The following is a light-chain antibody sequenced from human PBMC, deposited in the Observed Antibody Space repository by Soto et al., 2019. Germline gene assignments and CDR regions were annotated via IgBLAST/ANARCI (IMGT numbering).Light chain of an antibody. J-gene: IGLJ2*01. V-gene: IGLV2-11*01. CDR1: GSDFGGYNY. CDR2: DVS. CDR3: CSYAGSYTLL. Sequence: QSVLTQPRSVSGSPGQSVTISCTGTGSDFGGYNYVSWYQQHPGKAPKLMIYDVSERPSGVPDRFSGSKSGNTASLTISGLQAEDEAHYYCCSYAGSYTLLFGGGTKLTVL.